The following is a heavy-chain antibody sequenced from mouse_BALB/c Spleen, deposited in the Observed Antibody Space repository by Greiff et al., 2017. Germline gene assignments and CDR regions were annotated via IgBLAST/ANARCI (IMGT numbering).Heavy chain of an antibody. V-gene: IGHV10-1*02. J-gene: IGHJ2*01. CDR2: IRSKSNNYAT. Sequence: EVMLVESGGGLVQPKGSLKLSCAASGFTFNTYAMNWVRQAPGKGLEWVARIRSKSNNYATYYADSVKDRFTISRDDSQSMLYLQMNNLKTEDTAMYYCVRQSQYYGYYYCDDWGQGTTLTVSS. CDR3: VRQSQYYGYYYCDD. D-gene: IGHD1-2*01. CDR1: GFTFNTYA.